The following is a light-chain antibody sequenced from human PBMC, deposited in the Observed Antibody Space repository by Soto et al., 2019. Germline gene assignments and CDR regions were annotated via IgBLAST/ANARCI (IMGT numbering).Light chain of an antibody. J-gene: IGKJ1*01. CDR1: QSISSW. V-gene: IGKV1-5*03. CDR2: TAS. Sequence: IQMSQSPSTLSASVGDSVTITCRASQSISSWLAWYQQKPGKAPKLLIYTASNLESGVPSRFRGSGSGTEFTITITSLQPDDFATYYCQQYNSQSTFGQGTKVHI. CDR3: QQYNSQST.